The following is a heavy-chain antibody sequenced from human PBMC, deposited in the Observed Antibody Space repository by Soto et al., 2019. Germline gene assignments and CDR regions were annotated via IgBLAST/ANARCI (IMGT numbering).Heavy chain of an antibody. V-gene: IGHV4-34*01. CDR2: INHSGST. Sequence: PSETLSLTCAVYGGSFSGYYWSWIRQPPGKGLEWIGEINHSGSTNYNPSLKSRVTISVDTSKNQFSLKLSSVTAADTAVYYCARQSDIVATISEYYFDYWGQGTLVTVSS. J-gene: IGHJ4*02. CDR3: ARQSDIVATISEYYFDY. CDR1: GGSFSGYY. D-gene: IGHD5-12*01.